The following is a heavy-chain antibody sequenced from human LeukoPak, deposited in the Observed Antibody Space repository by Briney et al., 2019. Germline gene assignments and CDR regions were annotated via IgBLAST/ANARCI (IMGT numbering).Heavy chain of an antibody. CDR2: MNPNSGNT. D-gene: IGHD2-2*02. Sequence: ASVKVSCKASGYTFTSYDINWVRQAPGQGLEWMGWMNPNSGNTGYAQKFQGRVTMTRNTSISTAYMELSSLRSEDTAVYYCARTYCSSTSCYTYYMDVWGKGTTVTVSS. CDR3: ARTYCSSTSCYTYYMDV. CDR1: GYTFTSYD. J-gene: IGHJ6*03. V-gene: IGHV1-8*01.